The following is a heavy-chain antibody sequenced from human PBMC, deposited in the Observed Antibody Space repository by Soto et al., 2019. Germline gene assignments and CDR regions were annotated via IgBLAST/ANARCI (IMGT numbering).Heavy chain of an antibody. J-gene: IGHJ4*02. CDR2: MYNSERT. V-gene: IGHV4-4*07. CDR3: AREPLAHSYFDF. Sequence: PSETLSLTCTVSGGSISGYYWSWIRQPAGKGLEWIGRMYNSERTTYNPSLESRVTMSMDTSKNQFSLKLTSVTAADTAVYFCAREPLAHSYFDFWGRGALVTVYS. CDR1: GGSISGYY.